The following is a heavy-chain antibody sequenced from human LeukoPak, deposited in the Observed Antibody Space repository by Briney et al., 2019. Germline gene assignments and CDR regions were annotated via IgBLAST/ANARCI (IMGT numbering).Heavy chain of an antibody. CDR2: IYHSGST. CDR1: GGSISSSNW. V-gene: IGHV4-4*02. J-gene: IGHJ4*02. D-gene: IGHD3-22*01. Sequence: PSGTLSLTCAVSGGSISSSNWWSWVRQPPGKGLEWIGEIYHSGSTNYNPSLKSRVTISVDKSKNQFSLRLSSVAAADTAVYYCARAAPDYYDSSGSRSKYYFDYWGQGTPVTVSS. CDR3: ARAAPDYYDSSGSRSKYYFDY.